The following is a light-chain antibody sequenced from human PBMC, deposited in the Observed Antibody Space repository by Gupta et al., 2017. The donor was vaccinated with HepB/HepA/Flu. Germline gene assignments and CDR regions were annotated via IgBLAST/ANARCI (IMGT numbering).Light chain of an antibody. CDR1: QSVSRY. J-gene: IGKJ5*01. V-gene: IGKV3-11*01. CDR2: DTS. Sequence: EIVLTQSPATLSLSPGERATLSCRASQSVSRYLAWYQHKPGQAPRLLIYDTSNRDTGIPPRFSGSGSGTDFTLTISSREPEDFAFYYCQQRSNWPPITFGQGTRLEIK. CDR3: QQRSNWPPIT.